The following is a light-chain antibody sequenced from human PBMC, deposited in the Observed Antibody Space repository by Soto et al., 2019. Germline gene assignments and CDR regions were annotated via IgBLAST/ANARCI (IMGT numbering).Light chain of an antibody. CDR1: QTISFY. Sequence: DIQMTQSPSSLSASVGDRVTITCRASQTISFYLNWYQQRPGKAPNLLIYAASTLQTGVPSRFSGSGSGTDFTLTISSLQPEDFATYYCPQSYNTPRTFGLGTKVDIK. CDR3: PQSYNTPRT. J-gene: IGKJ1*01. CDR2: AAS. V-gene: IGKV1-39*01.